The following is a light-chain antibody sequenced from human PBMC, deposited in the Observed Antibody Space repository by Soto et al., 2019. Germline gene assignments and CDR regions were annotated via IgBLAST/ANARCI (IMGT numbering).Light chain of an antibody. CDR3: QQYGSSPTWT. Sequence: EIVLTQSPGTLSLSPWERATLSCRASQSVSSSYLVWYQQKPGQAPRLLIYGASSRATGIPDRFSGSGSGTDFTLTISRLEPEDFAVYYCQQYGSSPTWTLGQGTKVDIK. CDR2: GAS. CDR1: QSVSSSY. V-gene: IGKV3-20*01. J-gene: IGKJ1*01.